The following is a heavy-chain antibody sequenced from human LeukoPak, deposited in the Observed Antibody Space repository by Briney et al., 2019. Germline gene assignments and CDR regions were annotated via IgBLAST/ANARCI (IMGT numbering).Heavy chain of an antibody. V-gene: IGHV1-46*01. D-gene: IGHD6-6*01. CDR1: GYTFTSYY. CDR2: INPSGGST. J-gene: IGHJ5*02. CDR3: ARGRYSSSSSYTFWFDP. Sequence: ASVKVSCKASGYTFTSYYMHWVRQAPGQGLEWMGIINPSGGSTSYAQKFQGRVTMTRDMSTSTVYMEPSSLRSEDTAVYYCARGRYSSSSSYTFWFDPWGQGTLVTVSS.